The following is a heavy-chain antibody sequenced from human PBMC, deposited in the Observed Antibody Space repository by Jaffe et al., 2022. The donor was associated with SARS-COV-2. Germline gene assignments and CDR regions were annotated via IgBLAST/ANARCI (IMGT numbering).Heavy chain of an antibody. J-gene: IGHJ3*02. V-gene: IGHV3-13*01. CDR3: ARGRRYGDAFDI. D-gene: IGHD1-20*01. Sequence: EVQLVESGGGLVQPGGSLRLSCAASGFTFSSYDMHWVRQATGKGLEWVSAIGTAGDTYYPGSVKGRFTISRENAKNSLYLQMNSLRAGDTAVYYCARGRRYGDAFDIWGQGTMVTVSS. CDR2: IGTAGDT. CDR1: GFTFSSYD.